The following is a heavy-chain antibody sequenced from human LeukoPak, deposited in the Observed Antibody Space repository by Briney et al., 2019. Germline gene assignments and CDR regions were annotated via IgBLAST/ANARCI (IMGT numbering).Heavy chain of an antibody. CDR3: ATAYYDILTGYYYYYGMDV. D-gene: IGHD3-9*01. Sequence: GASVKVSCNVSGYTLTELSMHWVRQAPGKGLEWMGGLDPEDGETIYAQKFQGRVTMTEDTSTDTAYMELSSLRSEDTAVYYCATAYYDILTGYYYYYGMDVWGQGTTVTVSS. V-gene: IGHV1-24*01. CDR1: GYTLTELS. J-gene: IGHJ6*02. CDR2: LDPEDGET.